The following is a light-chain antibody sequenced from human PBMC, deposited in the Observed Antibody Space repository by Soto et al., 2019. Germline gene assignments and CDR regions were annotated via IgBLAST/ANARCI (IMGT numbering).Light chain of an antibody. J-gene: IGLJ3*02. CDR1: SSNIGADFG. CDR3: RSYDRSLSGWV. V-gene: IGLV1-40*01. Sequence: QSVLTQPPSVSGAPGQTITISCTGSSSNIGADFGVHWYQQLPGAAPKLVIFVNTNRPSGVPDRFSGSKSGTSASLAITGLQAEDEADYYCRSYDRSLSGWVFGTGTKLTVL. CDR2: VNT.